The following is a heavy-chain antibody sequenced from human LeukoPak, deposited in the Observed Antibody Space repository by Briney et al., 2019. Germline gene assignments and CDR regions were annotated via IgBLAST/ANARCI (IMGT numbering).Heavy chain of an antibody. CDR3: APTPEAYTSNWNV. Sequence: ASVKVSRKTSGYSFTDDYVQWVRQAPGQGLEWMGWINPDSGFTNYAQKFQGRVTMTRDTSISTAYMEVRRLRPDDTAVYYCAPTPEAYTSNWNVWGQGTLVTASS. CDR2: INPDSGFT. D-gene: IGHD1-1*01. CDR1: GYSFTDDY. V-gene: IGHV1-2*02. J-gene: IGHJ4*02.